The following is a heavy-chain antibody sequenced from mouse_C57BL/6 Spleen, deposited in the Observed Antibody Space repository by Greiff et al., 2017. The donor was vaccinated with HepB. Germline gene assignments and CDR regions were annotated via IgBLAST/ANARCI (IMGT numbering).Heavy chain of an antibody. D-gene: IGHD1-1*01. CDR2: IDPSDSET. Sequence: QVHVKQPGAELVRPGSSVKLSCKASGYTFTSYWMHWVKQRPIQGLEWIGNIDPSDSETHYNQKFKDKATLTVDKSSSTAYMQLSSLTSEDSAVYYCARASITTVVPFAYWGQGTLVTVSA. CDR1: GYTFTSYW. V-gene: IGHV1-52*01. CDR3: ARASITTVVPFAY. J-gene: IGHJ3*01.